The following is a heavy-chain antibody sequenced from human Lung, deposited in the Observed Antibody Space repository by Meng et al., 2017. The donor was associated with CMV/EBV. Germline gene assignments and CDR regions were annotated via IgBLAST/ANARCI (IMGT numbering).Heavy chain of an antibody. D-gene: IGHD6-19*01. Sequence: AELVQPGSEFKKPGDSVKVSCQAAGYTFTSSSMNWVRHAPGQGLEWMGWININTGNPTYAQGFTGRFVFSLDTSVSTAYLQIDSLKADDTAVYYCARGNGWRFDYWGQGTLVTVSS. J-gene: IGHJ4*02. CDR1: GYTFTSSS. CDR2: ININTGNP. V-gene: IGHV7-4-1*01. CDR3: ARGNGWRFDY.